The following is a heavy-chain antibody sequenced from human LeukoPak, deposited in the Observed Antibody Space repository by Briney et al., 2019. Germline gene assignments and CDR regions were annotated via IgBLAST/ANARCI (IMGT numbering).Heavy chain of an antibody. CDR1: GYTFTTYY. D-gene: IGHD6-19*01. Sequence: GASVKVSCKASGYTFTTYYMHWVRQAPGQGLEWMGIINPSGGSTTYTQKFQGRVTMTRDTSTSTVYMELSSLRSEDTAVYYCAWGIAVNQYFDYWGQGTLVTVSS. V-gene: IGHV1-46*01. CDR2: INPSGGST. CDR3: AWGIAVNQYFDY. J-gene: IGHJ4*02.